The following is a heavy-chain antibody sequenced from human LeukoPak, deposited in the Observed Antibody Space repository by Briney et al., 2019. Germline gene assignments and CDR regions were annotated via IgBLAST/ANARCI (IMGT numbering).Heavy chain of an antibody. CDR2: INPNSGGT. CDR3: ARDQKRCPDY. CDR1: GYTFTAYY. D-gene: IGHD4-17*01. J-gene: IGHJ4*02. V-gene: IGHV1-2*02. Sequence: GASVKVSSKASGYTFTAYYMHSVRQAPGQRLEWMGWINPNSGGTNYAQKFQGRVTITRDTSISTAYMELSRLRSDDTAVYYCARDQKRCPDYWGQGTLVTVSS.